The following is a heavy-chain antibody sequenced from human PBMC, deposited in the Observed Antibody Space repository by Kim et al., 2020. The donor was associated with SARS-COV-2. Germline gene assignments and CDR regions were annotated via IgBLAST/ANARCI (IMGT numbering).Heavy chain of an antibody. V-gene: IGHV1-8*01. CDR3: ARGEHHDH. J-gene: IGHJ5*02. CDR2: NSGNT. Sequence: NSGNTGYAQKFLGRVIMTRDNSINTAYLEVSSLNSEDTAVYYCARGEHHDHWGQGTLVTVSS. D-gene: IGHD1-26*01.